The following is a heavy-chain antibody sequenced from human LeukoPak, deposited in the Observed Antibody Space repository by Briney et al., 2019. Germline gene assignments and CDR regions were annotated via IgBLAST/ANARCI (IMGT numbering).Heavy chain of an antibody. CDR1: GYTFTSYG. J-gene: IGHJ4*02. CDR3: AGSPVASITMVRGVIGIFDY. CDR2: ISAYNGNT. D-gene: IGHD3-10*01. Sequence: ASVKVSCKASGYTFTSYGISWVRQAPGQGLEWMGWISAYNGNTNYAQKLQGRVTMTTDTSTSTAYMELRSLRSDDTAVYYCAGSPVASITMVRGVIGIFDYWGQGTLVTVSS. V-gene: IGHV1-18*01.